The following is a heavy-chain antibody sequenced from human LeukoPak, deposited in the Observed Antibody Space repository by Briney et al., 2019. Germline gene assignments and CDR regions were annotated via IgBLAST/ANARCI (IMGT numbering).Heavy chain of an antibody. CDR1: GYTFNNNW. V-gene: IGHV5-51*01. Sequence: GESLKISCEASGYTFNNNWIAWVRQMPGKGLEWIGIIYPGDSETRYSPSFQGQVTISADKSISTAYLQWSSLKASDTAMYYCARGSYFDAFDIWGQGTMVTVSS. D-gene: IGHD1-26*01. CDR2: IYPGDSET. J-gene: IGHJ3*02. CDR3: ARGSYFDAFDI.